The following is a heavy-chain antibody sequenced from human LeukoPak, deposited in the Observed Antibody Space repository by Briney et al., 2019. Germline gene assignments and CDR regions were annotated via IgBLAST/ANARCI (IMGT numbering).Heavy chain of an antibody. Sequence: GGSLRLSCAASGFTFSSYAMSWVRQAPGKGLEWVSGISGSGGSTYYADSVKGRFTISRDNSKNTLYVQMNSLRAEDTAVYYCARGVGASNFDSWGQGVQVTVSS. CDR1: GFTFSSYA. J-gene: IGHJ4*02. V-gene: IGHV3-23*01. D-gene: IGHD1-26*01. CDR2: ISGSGGST. CDR3: ARGVGASNFDS.